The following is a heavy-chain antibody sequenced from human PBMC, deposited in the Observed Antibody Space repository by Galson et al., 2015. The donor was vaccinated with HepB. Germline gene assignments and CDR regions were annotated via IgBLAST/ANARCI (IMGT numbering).Heavy chain of an antibody. Sequence: CAISGDSVSSNRAAWNWIRQSPSRGREGLGRTYFRSKGSHDYAVSVRSRITINPDTSKNQFSLPLNSVTPEDTAVYYCARDLTDIVATSTLTTGWGQGTLVTVSS. V-gene: IGHV6-1*01. D-gene: IGHD5-12*01. CDR1: GDSVSSNRAA. CDR2: TYFRSKGSH. CDR3: ARDLTDIVATSTLTTG. J-gene: IGHJ4*02.